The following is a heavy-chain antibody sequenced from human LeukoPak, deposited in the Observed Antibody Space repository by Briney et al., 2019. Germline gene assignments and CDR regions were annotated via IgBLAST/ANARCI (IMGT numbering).Heavy chain of an antibody. J-gene: IGHJ4*02. CDR1: GGSISSGDYY. V-gene: IGHV4-30-4*08. CDR2: IYYSGST. Sequence: PSETLSLTCTVSGGSISSGDYYWSWIRQPPGKGLEWIGYIYYSGSTYYNPSLKSRVTISVDTSKNQFSLKLCSVTAADTAVYYCARDQQWPYYFYYWVQGTLVTVSS. CDR3: ARDQQWPYYFYY. D-gene: IGHD6-19*01.